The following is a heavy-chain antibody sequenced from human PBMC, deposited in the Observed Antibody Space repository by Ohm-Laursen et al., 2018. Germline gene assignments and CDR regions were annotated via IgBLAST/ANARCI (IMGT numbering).Heavy chain of an antibody. V-gene: IGHV1-2*02. CDR2: INPNSGGT. Sequence: ASVKVSCKASGYTFTGYYMHWVRQAPGQGLERMGWINPNSGGTNYAQKFQGRVTMTRDTSISTAYMELSRLRSDDTAVYYCARDEQQLVRYYYGMGVWGQGTTVTVSS. D-gene: IGHD6-13*01. CDR1: GYTFTGYY. J-gene: IGHJ6*02. CDR3: ARDEQQLVRYYYGMGV.